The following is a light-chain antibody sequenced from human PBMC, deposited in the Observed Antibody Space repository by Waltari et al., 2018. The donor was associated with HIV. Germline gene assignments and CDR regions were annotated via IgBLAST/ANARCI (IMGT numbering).Light chain of an antibody. CDR1: KLADKF. Sequence: TQPPSVSVSSGQTASITCSGAKLADKFPCWYQKNTGQPPILLVSHNSRRPSGVPERFSASKSANTATLTIRGAQPVDESEYFCQAWDANHVIFGGGTTLTVL. V-gene: IGLV3-1*01. CDR2: HNS. J-gene: IGLJ2*01. CDR3: QAWDANHVI.